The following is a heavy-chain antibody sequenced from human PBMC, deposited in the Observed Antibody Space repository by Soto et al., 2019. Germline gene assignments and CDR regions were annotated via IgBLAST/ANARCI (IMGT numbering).Heavy chain of an antibody. CDR2: IYYSGST. V-gene: IGHV4-59*01. Sequence: PSETLSLTCTVSGGSISSYYWSWIRQPPGKRLEWIGYIYYSGSTNYNPSLKSRVTISVDTSKNQFSLKLRSVTAADTAVYYCARTYGGYYDYWGQGTLVTVSS. CDR1: GGSISSYY. D-gene: IGHD2-8*01. J-gene: IGHJ4*02. CDR3: ARTYGGYYDY.